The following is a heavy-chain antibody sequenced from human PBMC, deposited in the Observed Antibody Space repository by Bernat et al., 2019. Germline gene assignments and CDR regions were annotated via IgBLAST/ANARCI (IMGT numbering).Heavy chain of an antibody. V-gene: IGHV3-23*04. Sequence: EVQLVESGGGLVQPGGSLRLSCAASGFTFSSYAISWVRQAPWKGLEWVSAISGSCGSTYYADSVKCRFTISRDNSKTTLYLKMNSLRAEDTAVYDCAKAGEIMVQGVPIYYFDYWGQGTLVTVSS. CDR1: GFTFSSYA. D-gene: IGHD3-10*01. CDR2: ISGSCGST. CDR3: AKAGEIMVQGVPIYYFDY. J-gene: IGHJ4*02.